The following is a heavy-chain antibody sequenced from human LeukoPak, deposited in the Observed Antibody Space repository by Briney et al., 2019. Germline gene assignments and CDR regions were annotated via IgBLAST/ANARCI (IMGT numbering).Heavy chain of an antibody. CDR2: IYSGGST. D-gene: IGHD6-19*01. V-gene: IGHV3-53*01. Sequence: GGSLRLSCAASGFTSSSYAMSRVRQAPGKGLEWVSVIYSGGSTYYADSVKGRFTISRDNSKNTLYLQMNSLRAEDTAVYYCARDASSGGPLDVWGQGTTVTVSS. CDR3: ARDASSGGPLDV. CDR1: GFTSSSYA. J-gene: IGHJ6*02.